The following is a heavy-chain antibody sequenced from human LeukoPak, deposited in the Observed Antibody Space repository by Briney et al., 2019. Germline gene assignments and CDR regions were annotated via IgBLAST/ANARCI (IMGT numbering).Heavy chain of an antibody. D-gene: IGHD1-26*01. CDR1: GFTFSSYE. J-gene: IGHJ4*02. Sequence: GGSLRLSCAASGFTFSSYEMNWVRQAPGKRLEWVSYISSSGSTIYYADSVKGRFTISRDNAKNSLYLQMNSLRAEDTAVYYCAREALGAATLDYWGQGTLVTVSS. CDR2: ISSSGSTI. CDR3: AREALGAATLDY. V-gene: IGHV3-48*03.